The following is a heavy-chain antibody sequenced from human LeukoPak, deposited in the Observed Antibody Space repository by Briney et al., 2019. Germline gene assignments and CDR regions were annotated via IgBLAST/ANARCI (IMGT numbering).Heavy chain of an antibody. D-gene: IGHD3-10*01. CDR3: AREASGDAFDI. CDR1: GGSISSYY. V-gene: IGHV4-59*12. J-gene: IGHJ3*02. Sequence: PSETLSLTCTVSGGSISSYYWSWIRQPPGKGLEWIGYIYYSGSTYYNPSLKSRVTISVDTSKNQFSLKLSSVTAADTAVYYCAREASGDAFDIWGQGTMVTVSS. CDR2: IYYSGST.